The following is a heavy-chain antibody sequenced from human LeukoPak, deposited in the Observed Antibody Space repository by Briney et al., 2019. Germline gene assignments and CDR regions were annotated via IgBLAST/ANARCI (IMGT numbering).Heavy chain of an antibody. CDR2: MYSSGST. J-gene: IGHJ4*02. D-gene: IGHD5-12*01. V-gene: IGHV4-39*07. Sequence: PSETLSLTCTVSGGSISNGNYYWGWIRQPPGKGLEWIGSMYSSGSTYYNPSLKSRVTISVDTSKNQFSLKLSSVTAADTAVYYCARSGSGYLRYYFDYWGQGTLVTVSS. CDR3: ARSGSGYLRYYFDY. CDR1: GGSISNGNYY.